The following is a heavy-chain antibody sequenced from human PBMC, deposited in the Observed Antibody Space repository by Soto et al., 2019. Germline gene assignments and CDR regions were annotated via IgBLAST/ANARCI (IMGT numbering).Heavy chain of an antibody. V-gene: IGHV3-15*01. J-gene: IGHJ4*02. CDR2: IKSKTDGGTT. D-gene: IGHD2-2*01. Sequence: GGSLRLSCAASGFTFSNAWMSWVRQAPGKGLEWVGRIKSKTDGGTTDYAAPVKGRFTISRDDSKNTLYLQMNSLKTEDTAVYYCTTDPRDAVPAAIYDYWGQGTLVTVSS. CDR3: TTDPRDAVPAAIYDY. CDR1: GFTFSNAW.